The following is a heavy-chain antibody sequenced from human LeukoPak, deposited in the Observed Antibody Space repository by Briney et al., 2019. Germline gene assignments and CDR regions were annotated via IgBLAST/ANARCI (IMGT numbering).Heavy chain of an antibody. CDR3: ARHRSIAARPTYYYYGMDV. V-gene: IGHV4-39*01. CDR1: GGSISSSSYY. D-gene: IGHD6-6*01. J-gene: IGHJ6*02. Sequence: SETLSLTCTVSGGSISSSSYYWGWIRQPPGKGLEWIGSIYYSGSTNYNPSLKSRVTISVDTSKNQFSLKLSSVTAADTAVYYCARHRSIAARPTYYYYGMDVWGQGTTVTVSS. CDR2: IYYSGST.